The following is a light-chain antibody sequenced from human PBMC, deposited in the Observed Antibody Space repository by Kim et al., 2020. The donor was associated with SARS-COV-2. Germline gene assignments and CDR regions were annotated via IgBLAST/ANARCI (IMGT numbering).Light chain of an antibody. V-gene: IGLV10-54*01. CDR3: SAWDNSLSGWV. CDR2: RNN. J-gene: IGLJ3*02. CDR1: SNKCGNEG. Sequence: QDAPLSGAGNSNKCGNEGALWLQQHQGPPPKLLSYRNNSRPSGISERLSASRSGNTASLTITGLQPEDEADYYCSAWDNSLSGWVFGGGTQLTVL.